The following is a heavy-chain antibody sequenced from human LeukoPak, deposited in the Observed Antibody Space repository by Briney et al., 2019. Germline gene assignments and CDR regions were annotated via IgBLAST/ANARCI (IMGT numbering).Heavy chain of an antibody. J-gene: IGHJ5*02. CDR2: ISGSGYNT. Sequence: GGSLRLSCVASGFTFTNHGMSWVRQTPGKGLEWVSTISGSGYNTYYADSVKGRFTISRDNAKNSLYLQMNSLRAEDTAVYYCARDGGRGWYDNWGQGTLVTVSS. CDR3: ARDGGRGWYDN. V-gene: IGHV3-21*01. CDR1: GFTFTNHG. D-gene: IGHD3-16*01.